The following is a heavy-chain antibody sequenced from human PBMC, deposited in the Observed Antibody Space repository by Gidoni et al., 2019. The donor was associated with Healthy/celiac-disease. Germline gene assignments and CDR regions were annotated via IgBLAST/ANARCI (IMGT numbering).Heavy chain of an antibody. CDR2: IYSGGST. V-gene: IGHV3-53*01. D-gene: IGHD6-6*01. Sequence: EVQLVGYGGGWIQTAGSLRLSCSASGFTVSSNYMRWVRYAPGKGLEWVSVIYSGGSTYYADSVKGRFTISRDNSKNPLYLQMNSLRAADTAVYYCARFGLGQYSSSSQVYYYYYCMDVWVQGTTVTVSS. CDR3: ARFGLGQYSSSSQVYYYYYCMDV. CDR1: GFTVSSNY. J-gene: IGHJ6*02.